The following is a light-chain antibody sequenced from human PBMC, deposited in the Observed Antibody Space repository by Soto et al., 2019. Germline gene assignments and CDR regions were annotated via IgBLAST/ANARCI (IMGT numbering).Light chain of an antibody. CDR3: QQRSNWPVT. Sequence: EIVLTQSPATLSLSPGERATLSCSASQSVSSYLAWYQQKPGQAPRLLIYDAYNRATGIPARFSGSGSGTDFPLTSSSLEPEDFAVYYCQQRSNWPVTFGQGTKLEIK. CDR2: DAY. V-gene: IGKV3-11*01. J-gene: IGKJ2*01. CDR1: QSVSSY.